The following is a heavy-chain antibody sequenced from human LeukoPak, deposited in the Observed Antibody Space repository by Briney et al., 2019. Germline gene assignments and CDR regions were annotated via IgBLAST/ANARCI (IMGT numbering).Heavy chain of an antibody. CDR3: AHHSQDYDFWSGYYSRAINWFDP. Sequence: SGPTLVKPTQTLTLTCTFSGFSLSTSGVGVVWIRQPPGKALEWLALIYWNDDKRYSPSLKSRLTITKDTSKNQVVLTMTNMDPVDTATYYCAHHSQDYDFWSGYYSRAINWFDPWGQGTLVTVSS. V-gene: IGHV2-5*01. J-gene: IGHJ5*02. CDR1: GFSLSTSGVG. D-gene: IGHD3-3*01. CDR2: IYWNDDK.